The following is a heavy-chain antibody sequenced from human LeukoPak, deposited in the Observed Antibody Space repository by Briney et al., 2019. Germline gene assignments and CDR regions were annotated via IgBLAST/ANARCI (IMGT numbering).Heavy chain of an antibody. CDR1: GYTFANYG. D-gene: IGHD2-2*01. Sequence: ASVKVSCKASGYTFANYGINWVRQAPGQGLEWMGWINLDSGNTGYAQRVQGRVTLTTDTSTSTAYMELRSLRSDDTAVYFCARVTYLRPYQLDYWGQGTLVSISS. J-gene: IGHJ4*02. CDR2: INLDSGNT. V-gene: IGHV1-18*01. CDR3: ARVTYLRPYQLDY.